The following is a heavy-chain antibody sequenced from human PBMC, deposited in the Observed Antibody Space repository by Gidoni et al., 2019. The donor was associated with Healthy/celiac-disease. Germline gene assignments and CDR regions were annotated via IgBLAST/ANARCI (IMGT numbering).Heavy chain of an antibody. V-gene: IGHV1-69*04. Sequence: QVQLVQSGAEVKKPGSSVKVSCKASGGTLSSYAISWVRQAPGQGLEWMGRIIPILGIANYAQKFQGRVTITADKSTSTAYMELSSLRSEDTAVYYCARETYYGMLTPVGYFDPWGQGTLVTVSS. CDR3: ARETYYGMLTPVGYFDP. CDR1: GGTLSSYA. CDR2: IIPILGIA. J-gene: IGHJ5*02. D-gene: IGHD3-9*01.